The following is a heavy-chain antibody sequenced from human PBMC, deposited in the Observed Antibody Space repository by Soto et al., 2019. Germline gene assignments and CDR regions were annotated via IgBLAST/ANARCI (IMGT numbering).Heavy chain of an antibody. CDR3: AKIGALMVRGVHYYFDY. CDR2: ISGSGGST. J-gene: IGHJ4*02. CDR1: GFTFSSYA. Sequence: GGSLRLSCAASGFTFSSYAMSWVRQAPGKGLEWVSAISGSGGSTYYADSVKGRFTFSRDNSKNTLYLQMNSLRAEDTAVYYCAKIGALMVRGVHYYFDYWGQGTLVTVSS. D-gene: IGHD3-10*01. V-gene: IGHV3-23*01.